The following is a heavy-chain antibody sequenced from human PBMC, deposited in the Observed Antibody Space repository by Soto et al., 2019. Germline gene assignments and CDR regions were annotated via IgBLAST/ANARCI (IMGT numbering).Heavy chain of an antibody. CDR2: IDPSDSYT. Sequence: GESLKISCKGSGYSFTSYWISWVRQVPGKGLEWMGRIDPSDSYTNYSPSFQGHVTISADKSISTAYLQWSSLKASATAMYYCARLKYCGGDCYSVSFDYWGQGTLVTVSS. CDR3: ARLKYCGGDCYSVSFDY. V-gene: IGHV5-10-1*01. D-gene: IGHD2-21*02. CDR1: GYSFTSYW. J-gene: IGHJ4*02.